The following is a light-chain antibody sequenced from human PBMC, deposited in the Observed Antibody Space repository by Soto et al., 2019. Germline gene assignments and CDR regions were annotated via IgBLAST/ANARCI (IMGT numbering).Light chain of an antibody. CDR1: QSVSSF. CDR3: QPRSKWPLT. Sequence: EIVLTQSPVTLSLSPGERATLSCRASQSVSSFLAWYQQKPGQAPRLLIYDASNRATGIPARFSGSGSGTDYTLTISSLEPEDFAVYYCQPRSKWPLTFGGGTKVEIK. CDR2: DAS. J-gene: IGKJ4*01. V-gene: IGKV3-11*01.